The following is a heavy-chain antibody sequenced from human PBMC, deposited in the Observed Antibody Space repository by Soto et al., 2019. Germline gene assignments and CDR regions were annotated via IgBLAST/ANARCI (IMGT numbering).Heavy chain of an antibody. CDR1: GYSFTSYW. J-gene: IGHJ4*02. V-gene: IGHV5-10-1*01. Sequence: GESLKISCKGSGYSFTSYWISWVRQMPGKGLEWMGRIDPSDSYTNYSPSFQGHVTISADTSASTVYMELSSLRSEDTAIYYCARRPMGSTWSLHYWGQGTLVTVSS. D-gene: IGHD6-13*01. CDR2: IDPSDSYT. CDR3: ARRPMGSTWSLHY.